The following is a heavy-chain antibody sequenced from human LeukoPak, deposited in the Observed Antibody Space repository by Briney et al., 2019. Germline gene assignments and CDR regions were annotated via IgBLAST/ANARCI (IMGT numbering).Heavy chain of an antibody. CDR3: ARTSGVQLWLEGHSSGGYMDV. J-gene: IGHJ6*03. CDR2: IKQDGSEK. V-gene: IGHV3-7*01. D-gene: IGHD5-18*01. Sequence: PGGSLRLSCAASGFTFSSYWMSWVRQAPGKGLGRVANIKQDGSEKYYVDSVKGRFTISRDNAKNSLYLQMNSLRAEDTAVYYCARTSGVQLWLEGHSSGGYMDVWGKGTTVTVSS. CDR1: GFTFSSYW.